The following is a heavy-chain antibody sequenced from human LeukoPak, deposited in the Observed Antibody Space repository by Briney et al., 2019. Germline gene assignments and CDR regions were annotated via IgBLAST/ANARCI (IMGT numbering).Heavy chain of an antibody. V-gene: IGHV3-48*01. CDR1: GFTFSSYS. D-gene: IGHD6-19*01. CDR2: ITSSSSTI. Sequence: GGSLRLSCAASGFTFSSYSMNWVRQAPGKGLEWVSYITSSSSTIYYADSVKGRFTISRDNAKNSLYLRMNSLRAEDTAVYYCARAPGISGWSSDYWGQGTLVTVSS. CDR3: ARAPGISGWSSDY. J-gene: IGHJ4*02.